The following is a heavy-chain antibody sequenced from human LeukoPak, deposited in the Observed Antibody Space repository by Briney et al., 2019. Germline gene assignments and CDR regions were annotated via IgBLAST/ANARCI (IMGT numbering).Heavy chain of an antibody. Sequence: PSETLSLTCAAYGGSFSGYYWSWIRQPPGKGLEWIGEINHSGSTNYNPSLKSRVTISVDTSKNQFSLKLSSVTAVDTAVYYCARHCSGGSCYADYWGQGTLVTVSS. D-gene: IGHD2-15*01. CDR1: GGSFSGYY. CDR2: INHSGST. CDR3: ARHCSGGSCYADY. V-gene: IGHV4-34*01. J-gene: IGHJ4*02.